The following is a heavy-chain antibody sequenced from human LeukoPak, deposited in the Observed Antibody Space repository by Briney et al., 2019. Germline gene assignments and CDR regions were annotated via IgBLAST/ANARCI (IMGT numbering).Heavy chain of an antibody. J-gene: IGHJ4*02. D-gene: IGHD3-10*01. Sequence: GGALRLSCAASGFTFSSYWMSWVRQAPGKGLEWVANIKKDGSEKYYVDSVKGRFPIPRENAKNSLYLQMNSLRAEDTAVYYCARGRTGFDYWGQGTLVTVSS. CDR2: IKKDGSEK. CDR1: GFTFSSYW. V-gene: IGHV3-7*01. CDR3: ARGRTGFDY.